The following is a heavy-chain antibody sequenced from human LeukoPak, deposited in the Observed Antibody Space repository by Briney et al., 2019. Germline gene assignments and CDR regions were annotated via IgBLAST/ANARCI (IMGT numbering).Heavy chain of an antibody. J-gene: IGHJ6*02. V-gene: IGHV3-30*18. CDR3: AKAKYSNDVDSRGGGMDV. CDR2: ISYDGNKK. Sequence: PGRSLRLSCAASGFTFSSYGMHWVRRAPGKGLEWVAIISYDGNKKYYADSMKGRFTISRDNSKNTLFLQMNSLSTEDTAVYYCAKAKYSNDVDSRGGGMDVWGQGTTVTVSS. CDR1: GFTFSSYG. D-gene: IGHD1-26*01.